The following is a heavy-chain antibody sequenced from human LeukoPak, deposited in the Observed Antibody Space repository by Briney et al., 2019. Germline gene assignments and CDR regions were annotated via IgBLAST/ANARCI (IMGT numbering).Heavy chain of an antibody. Sequence: PSETLSLTCAVYGGSFSGYYWSWIRQPPGKGLEWIGEINHSGSTYYNPSLKSRVTISVDTSKNQFSLKLSSVTAADTAVYYCARFLSSSWYYYFDYWGQGTLVTVSS. CDR1: GGSFSGYY. CDR3: ARFLSSSWYYYFDY. J-gene: IGHJ4*02. CDR2: INHSGST. V-gene: IGHV4-34*01. D-gene: IGHD6-13*01.